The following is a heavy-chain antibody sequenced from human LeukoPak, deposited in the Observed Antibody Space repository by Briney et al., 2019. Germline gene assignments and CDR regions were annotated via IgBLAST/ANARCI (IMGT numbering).Heavy chain of an antibody. CDR2: ISSNGGST. CDR1: GFTFTNYW. J-gene: IGHJ6*02. V-gene: IGHV3-64*02. CDR3: ARGGYDFWSGNYYGMDV. D-gene: IGHD3-3*01. Sequence: GGSLRLSCAASGFTFTNYWMHWVRQAPGKGLEYVSAISSNGGSTYYADSVKGRFTISRDNSKNTLYLQMGSLRAEDMAVYYCARGGYDFWSGNYYGMDVWGQGTTVTVSS.